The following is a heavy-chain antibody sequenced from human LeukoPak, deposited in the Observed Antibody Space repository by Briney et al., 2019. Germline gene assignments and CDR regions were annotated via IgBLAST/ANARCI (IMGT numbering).Heavy chain of an antibody. J-gene: IGHJ6*03. Sequence: TGGSLRLSCAASGFTFSSYWMSWVRQAPGKGLEWVANIRRNGSEKYYVDSVKGRFTISRDHAKNSLYLQMNSLRAEDTAVYYCARVGVVPAAYYYYYMDVWGKGTTVTVSS. D-gene: IGHD2-2*01. CDR1: GFTFSSYW. V-gene: IGHV3-7*01. CDR3: ARVGVVPAAYYYYYMDV. CDR2: IRRNGSEK.